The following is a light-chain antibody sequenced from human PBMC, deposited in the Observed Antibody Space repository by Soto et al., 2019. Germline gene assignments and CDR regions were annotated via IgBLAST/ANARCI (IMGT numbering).Light chain of an antibody. V-gene: IGLV2-23*02. CDR2: EVS. CDR1: SSDVGSYNL. CDR3: CSYAGSSTPYV. J-gene: IGLJ1*01. Sequence: QSVLPQPPSVSGSPGQSITISCPGTSSDVGSYNLVSWYQQHPGKAPKLMIYEVSKRPSGVSNRFSGSKSGNTASLTISGLQAEDEADYYCCSYAGSSTPYVFGTGTKVTVL.